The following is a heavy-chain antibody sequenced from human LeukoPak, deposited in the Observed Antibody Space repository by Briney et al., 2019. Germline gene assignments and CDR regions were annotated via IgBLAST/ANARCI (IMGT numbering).Heavy chain of an antibody. CDR3: AAVGATPF. J-gene: IGHJ4*02. CDR1: GGTFSSYA. CDR2: IILIFGTA. Sequence: SVKVSCKASGGTFSSYAISWVRQAPGQGLEWMGGIILIFGTANYVQKFQGRVTITTDESTSTAYMELSSLRSEDTAVYYCAAVGATPFWGQGTLVTVSS. V-gene: IGHV1-69*05. D-gene: IGHD1-26*01.